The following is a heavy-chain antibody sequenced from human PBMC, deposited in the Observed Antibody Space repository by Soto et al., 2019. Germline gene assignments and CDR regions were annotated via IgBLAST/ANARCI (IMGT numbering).Heavy chain of an antibody. Sequence: QVRLVESGGGGVQPGRSLRLSCTASGFSFTSYAMYWFRQPPGKGLEWVAVISHDGINKHYADSVKGRVTLSRDNSNRSLDLQLNSLRGEDTAMYYCARDMYSSDYFVKWFEPWGQGTLVTVSS. CDR3: ARDMYSSDYFVKWFEP. J-gene: IGHJ5*02. V-gene: IGHV3-30-3*01. CDR2: ISHDGINK. CDR1: GFSFTSYA. D-gene: IGHD6-19*01.